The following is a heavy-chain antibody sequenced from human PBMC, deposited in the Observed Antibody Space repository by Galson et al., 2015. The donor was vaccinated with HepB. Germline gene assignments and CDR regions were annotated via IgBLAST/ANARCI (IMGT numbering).Heavy chain of an antibody. CDR3: ARDPGHSSSWYGYYYYGMDV. D-gene: IGHD6-13*01. CDR1: GGTFSSYA. CDR2: IIPIFGTA. Sequence: SVKVSCKASGGTFSSYAISWVRQAPGQGLEWLGGIIPIFGTANYAQKFQGRVTITADKSTSTAYMELSSLRSEDTAVYYCARDPGHSSSWYGYYYYGMDVWGQGTTVTVSS. V-gene: IGHV1-69*06. J-gene: IGHJ6*02.